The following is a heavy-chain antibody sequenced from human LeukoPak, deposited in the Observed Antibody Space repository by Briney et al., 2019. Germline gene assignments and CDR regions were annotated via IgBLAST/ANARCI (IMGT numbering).Heavy chain of an antibody. Sequence: GGSLRLSCAASGFTFRSHGMHWVRQTPGKELEWVAVIWYDGSNKYYAVSVKGRFTISRDNSKNTLYLQMNSLRAEDTAVYYCVRDIAARRIDYWGQGTLVTVSS. CDR1: GFTFRSHG. D-gene: IGHD6-6*01. CDR3: VRDIAARRIDY. J-gene: IGHJ4*02. CDR2: IWYDGSNK. V-gene: IGHV3-33*01.